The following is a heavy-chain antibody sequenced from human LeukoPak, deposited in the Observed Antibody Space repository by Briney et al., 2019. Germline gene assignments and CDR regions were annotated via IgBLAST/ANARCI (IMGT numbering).Heavy chain of an antibody. J-gene: IGHJ6*03. V-gene: IGHV1-8*03. CDR2: MNPNSGNT. CDR3: ARANPDIVVVPAAIRYYYYYMDV. Sequence: ASVKVSCKASGYTFTSYDINWVGQATGQGLEWMGWMNPNSGNTGYAQKFQGRVTITRNPSISTAYMELSSLRSEDTAVYYCARANPDIVVVPAAIRYYYYYMDVWGKGTTVTVSS. D-gene: IGHD2-2*01. CDR1: GYTFTSYD.